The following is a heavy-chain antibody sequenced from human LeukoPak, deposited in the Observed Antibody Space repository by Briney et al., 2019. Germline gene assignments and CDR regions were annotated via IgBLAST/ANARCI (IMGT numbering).Heavy chain of an antibody. CDR2: IYYSGST. V-gene: IGHV4-59*01. D-gene: IGHD3-9*01. J-gene: IGHJ4*02. CDR3: ARSLSVTGWSGVYYFDY. Sequence: PSETLSLTCTVSGGSISSYYWSWIRQPPGKGLEWIGYIYYSGSTNYNPSLKSRVTISVDTSKNQFSLKLSSVTAADTAVYYCARSLSVTGWSGVYYFDYWGQGTLVTVSS. CDR1: GGSISSYY.